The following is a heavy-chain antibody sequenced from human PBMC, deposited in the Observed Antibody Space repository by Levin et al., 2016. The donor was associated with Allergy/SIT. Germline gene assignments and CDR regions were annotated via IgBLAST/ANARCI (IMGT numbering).Heavy chain of an antibody. Sequence: SVKVSCKASGGTFSSYTISWVRQAPGQGLEWMGRIIPILGIANYAQKFQGRVTITADKSTSTAYMELSSLRSEDTAVYYCARGRDGYNEYYFDYWGQGTLVTVSS. CDR3: ARGRDGYNEYYFDY. CDR2: IIPILGIA. J-gene: IGHJ4*02. CDR1: GGTFSSYT. V-gene: IGHV1-69*02. D-gene: IGHD5-24*01.